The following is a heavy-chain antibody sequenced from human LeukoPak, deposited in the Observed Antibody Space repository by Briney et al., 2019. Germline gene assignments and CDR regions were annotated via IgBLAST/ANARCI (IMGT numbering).Heavy chain of an antibody. V-gene: IGHV3-13*01. J-gene: IGHJ5*02. CDR3: ARGVVGFDP. Sequence: GGSLRLSCAASGFTFSRYDIHWVRHAAGKGLEWVAAIAIAGDTFYSASVKGRFTISRENAKNSLYLQMNSLRAGDTAVYYCARGVVGFDPWGQGTLVTVSS. CDR2: IAIAGDT. CDR1: GFTFSRYD.